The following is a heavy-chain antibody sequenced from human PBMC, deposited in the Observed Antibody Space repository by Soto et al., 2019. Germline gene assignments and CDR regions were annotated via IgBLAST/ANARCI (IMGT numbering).Heavy chain of an antibody. CDR2: MYKTGST. D-gene: IGHD2-21*02. V-gene: IGHV4-59*01. CDR1: GGSISGYY. Sequence: QVQLQESGPGLVKPSETLSLTCTVSGGSISGYYWSWIRQPPGKGLEWIGYMYKTGSTVYNPPFKSRGTISVDTSKNQFSLKLNSVTAADTAVYYCARDLWGYCGTDCYPLDVWGQGTTVTVSS. J-gene: IGHJ6*02. CDR3: ARDLWGYCGTDCYPLDV.